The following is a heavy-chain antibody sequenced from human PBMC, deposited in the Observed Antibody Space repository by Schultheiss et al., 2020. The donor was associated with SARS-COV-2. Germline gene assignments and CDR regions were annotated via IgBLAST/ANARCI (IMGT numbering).Heavy chain of an antibody. Sequence: SETLSLTCTVSGGSVSSGRYYWSWVRQPPGKGLEWIGYIYSSGSTNYNPSLKSRVTISVDTSKNQFSLRLSSVTAADTAVYYCARESEGTNWYFDLWGRGTLVTVSS. CDR2: IYSSGST. CDR3: ARESEGTNWYFDL. CDR1: GGSVSSGRYY. D-gene: IGHD1-7*01. J-gene: IGHJ2*01. V-gene: IGHV4-61*01.